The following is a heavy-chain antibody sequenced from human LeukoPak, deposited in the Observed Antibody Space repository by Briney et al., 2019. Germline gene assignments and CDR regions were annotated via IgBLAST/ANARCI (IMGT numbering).Heavy chain of an antibody. J-gene: IGHJ4*02. CDR2: ISYDGSNM. V-gene: IGHV3-30*04. D-gene: IGHD6-19*01. CDR1: GFTLSTYP. CDR3: VRGLGCSGWYYFDY. Sequence: PGTSLRLSCAASGFTLSTYPMHWVRQAPGKGLEWVAVISYDGSNMYYADSVKGRFTISRDNYKNTLYLQMNSLRAEDTAVYYCVRGLGCSGWYYFDYWAQATLVTVSS.